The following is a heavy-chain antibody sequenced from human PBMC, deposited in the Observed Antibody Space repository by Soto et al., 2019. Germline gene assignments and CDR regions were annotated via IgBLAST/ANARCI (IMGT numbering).Heavy chain of an antibody. CDR3: ARLGRYSYGKPYDYYYYGMDV. CDR2: IYPGDSDT. J-gene: IGHJ6*02. CDR1: GYSFTSYW. D-gene: IGHD5-18*01. V-gene: IGHV5-51*01. Sequence: PGESLKISCKGSGYSFTSYWIGWVRQMPGKGLEWMGIIYPGDSDTRYSPSFQGQVTISADKSISTAYLQWSSLKASDTAMYYCARLGRYSYGKPYDYYYYGMDVWGQGTTVTVSS.